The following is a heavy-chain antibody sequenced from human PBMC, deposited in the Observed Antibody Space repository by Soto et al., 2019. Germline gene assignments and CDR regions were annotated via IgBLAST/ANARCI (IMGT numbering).Heavy chain of an antibody. Sequence: GASVKVSCKASGGTFSSYAISWVRQAPGQGLEWMGGIIPIFGTANYAQKFQGRVTITADESTSTAYMELSSLRSEDTAVYYCARYCSGGSCYSRYGMDVWGQGTTVTVS. CDR3: ARYCSGGSCYSRYGMDV. V-gene: IGHV1-69*13. CDR2: IIPIFGTA. D-gene: IGHD2-15*01. J-gene: IGHJ6*02. CDR1: GGTFSSYA.